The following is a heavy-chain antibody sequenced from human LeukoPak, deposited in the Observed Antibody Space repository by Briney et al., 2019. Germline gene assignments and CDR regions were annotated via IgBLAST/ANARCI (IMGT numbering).Heavy chain of an antibody. V-gene: IGHV1-46*01. CDR2: INPSGGST. D-gene: IGHD1-26*01. J-gene: IGHJ6*02. CDR1: GYTFTSYY. Sequence: ASVKVSCKASGYTFTSYYMHWVRQAPGQGLEWMGIINPSGGSTSYAQKFQGRVTMTRDTSTSTVYMELSSLRSEDTAVYYCARDPVGATLYYYYGMGVWGQGTTVTVSS. CDR3: ARDPVGATLYYYYGMGV.